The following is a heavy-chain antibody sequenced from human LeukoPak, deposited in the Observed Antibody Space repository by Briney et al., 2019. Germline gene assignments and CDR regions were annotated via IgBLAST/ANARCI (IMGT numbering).Heavy chain of an antibody. CDR2: ISSSSDYI. Sequence: PGGSLRLSCVASGFSFSSYNMNWVRHAPGEGLGWVSSISSSSDYIYYADSVKGRFTISRDIAQNSPYLQMNSRRSEDTAVYYCLIEQQLVRDGFDIWGQGTMVTVSS. J-gene: IGHJ3*02. CDR1: GFSFSSYN. CDR3: LIEQQLVRDGFDI. V-gene: IGHV3-21*01. D-gene: IGHD6-13*01.